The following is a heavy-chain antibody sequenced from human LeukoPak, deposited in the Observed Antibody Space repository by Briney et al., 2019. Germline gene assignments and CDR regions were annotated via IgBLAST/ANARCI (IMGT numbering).Heavy chain of an antibody. CDR3: ARDRGYCSSTRCTDVFDI. D-gene: IGHD2-2*01. Sequence: PGGSLRLSCAASGFTFSDYYMSWIRQAPGKGLEWVSYISNSGSTIHYADSVKGRFTISRDNAKHSLYLQMNSLRAEGTAVYYCARDRGYCSSTRCTDVFDIWGQGTMVTVSS. J-gene: IGHJ3*02. CDR2: ISNSGSTI. CDR1: GFTFSDYY. V-gene: IGHV3-11*04.